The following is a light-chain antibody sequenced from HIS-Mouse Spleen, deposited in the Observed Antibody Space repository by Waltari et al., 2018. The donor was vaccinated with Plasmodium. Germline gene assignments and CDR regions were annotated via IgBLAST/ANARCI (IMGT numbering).Light chain of an antibody. J-gene: IGLJ2*01. CDR2: DNN. V-gene: IGLV1-51*01. Sequence: QSVLTQPPSVSAAPGQKVTISCSGSSPNIGHNYVSGYQQLPGTAPKLLIYDNNKRPSGIPARFSGSKSGTSATLGITGLQTGDEADYYCGTWDSSLSAGVVFGGGTKLTVL. CDR3: GTWDSSLSAGVV. CDR1: SPNIGHNY.